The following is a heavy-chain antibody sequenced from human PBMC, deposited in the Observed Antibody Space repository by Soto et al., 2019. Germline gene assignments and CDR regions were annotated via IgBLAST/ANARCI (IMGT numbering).Heavy chain of an antibody. D-gene: IGHD3-16*02. V-gene: IGHV1-18*04. CDR2: ISTYSGNP. J-gene: IGHJ5*02. CDR1: GYSFTSNA. CDR3: ACVWGSYQAPSGGTGFDP. Sequence: QVQLVQSGAEVKKPGASVKVACKASGYSFTSNAITWVRHAPGQGLEWMGWISTYSGNPNYAQKFRGRVTMTTDTSTTTAYMEMRNLRSNDTAVYYCACVWGSYQAPSGGTGFDPWGQGTLVTVSS.